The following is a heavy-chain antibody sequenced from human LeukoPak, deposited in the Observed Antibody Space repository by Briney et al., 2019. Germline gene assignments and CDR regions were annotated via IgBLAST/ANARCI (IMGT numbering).Heavy chain of an antibody. CDR2: IYYGGST. Sequence: PSETLSLTCTVSGGSISSYYWSWIRQPPGKGLEWIGYIYYGGSTNYNPSLKSRVTISVDTSKNQFSLKLSSVTAADTAVYYCARGYSYGYADYWGQGTLVTVSS. D-gene: IGHD5-18*01. J-gene: IGHJ4*02. V-gene: IGHV4-59*01. CDR1: GGSISSYY. CDR3: ARGYSYGYADY.